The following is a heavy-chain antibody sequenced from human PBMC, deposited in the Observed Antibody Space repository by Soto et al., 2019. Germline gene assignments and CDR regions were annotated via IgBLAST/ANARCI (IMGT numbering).Heavy chain of an antibody. CDR3: AGEGGGYRFDH. CDR2: IFSSEHF. V-gene: IGHV4-4*08. CDR1: VSFGTYY. J-gene: IGHJ4*02. Sequence: QVQLQESGPGLVQPSETLSLTCVGVSFGTYYWSWIRQPPGKGLEWLGYIFSSEHFKYNPSLKSRVTISVVQSKDQVSLRLTSVTAADTAVYYCAGEGGGYRFDHWGQGTLVTVSS. D-gene: IGHD3-16*02.